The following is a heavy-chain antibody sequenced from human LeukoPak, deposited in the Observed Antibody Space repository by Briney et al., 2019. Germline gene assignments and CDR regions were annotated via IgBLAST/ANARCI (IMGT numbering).Heavy chain of an antibody. V-gene: IGHV4-39*02. CDR2: IYYSGST. D-gene: IGHD3-10*01. Sequence: SETLSLTCTVSGGSISSSSYYWSWIRQPRGKGLEWIGSIYYSGSTYYNPSLKSRVTISVDTSKNQFSLKLSSVTAADTAVYYCARDTTHYYATARRRGGAFDYWGQGTLVTVSS. J-gene: IGHJ4*02. CDR3: ARDTTHYYATARRRGGAFDY. CDR1: GGSISSSSYY.